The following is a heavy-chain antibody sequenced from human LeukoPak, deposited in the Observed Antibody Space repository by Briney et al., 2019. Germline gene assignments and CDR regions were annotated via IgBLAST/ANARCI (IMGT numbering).Heavy chain of an antibody. CDR1: GFTFSNYW. Sequence: SGGSLRLSCAASGFTFSNYWMTWVRQAPGKGLEWVANIKRDGGEKYYVDSVKGRFTISRDNAKNSLYLQMDSLRAEDTAVYYCARDLDYWGQGTPVTVSS. CDR2: IKRDGGEK. V-gene: IGHV3-7*04. CDR3: ARDLDY. J-gene: IGHJ4*02.